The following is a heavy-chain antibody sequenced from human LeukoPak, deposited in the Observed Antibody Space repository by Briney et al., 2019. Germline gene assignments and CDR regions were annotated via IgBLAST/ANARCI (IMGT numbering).Heavy chain of an antibody. J-gene: IGHJ4*02. CDR3: AKRGIVIRAVIIVGFHKEAYYFDY. D-gene: IGHD3-10*01. V-gene: IGHV3-23*01. Sequence: GGSLRLSCAVSGITLSNYGMSWVRQAPGKGLEWVAGISDSGGSTNYADSVKGRFTISRDNPKNALYLQMNSLRAEDTAVYFCAKRGIVIRAVIIVGFHKEAYYFDYWGQGALVTVSS. CDR2: ISDSGGST. CDR1: GITLSNYG.